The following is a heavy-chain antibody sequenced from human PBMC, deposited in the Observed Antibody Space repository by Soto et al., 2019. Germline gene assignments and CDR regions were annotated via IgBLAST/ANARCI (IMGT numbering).Heavy chain of an antibody. D-gene: IGHD1-1*01. J-gene: IGHJ3*02. V-gene: IGHV3-74*01. Sequence: LSLSCAASGFTFSSYWMHWVRQAPGKGLVWVSRINSDGSSTSYADSVKGRFTISRDNAKNTLYLQMNSLRAEDTAVYYCARANWNDDLDAFDIWGQGTMVTVSS. CDR3: ARANWNDDLDAFDI. CDR1: GFTFSSYW. CDR2: INSDGSST.